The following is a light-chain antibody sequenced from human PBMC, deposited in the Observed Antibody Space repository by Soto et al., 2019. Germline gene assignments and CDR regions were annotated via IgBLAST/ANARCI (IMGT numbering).Light chain of an antibody. J-gene: IGKJ5*01. V-gene: IGKV3-20*01. Sequence: EIELTQSPGTLSLSPGDTATLSCRASQSLSSNYLAWYQQRPGQAPKLLIYDISSRATGIPDRFSGSGSGTDFTLTITRLDPEDFAVYYCQQYGGSMTFGQGTRLEIE. CDR2: DIS. CDR3: QQYGGSMT. CDR1: QSLSSNY.